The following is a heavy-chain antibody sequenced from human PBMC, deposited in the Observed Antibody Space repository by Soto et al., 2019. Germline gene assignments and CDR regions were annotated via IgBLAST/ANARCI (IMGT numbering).Heavy chain of an antibody. CDR2: ISSTSSYT. CDR1: GFTFSDYY. J-gene: IGHJ4*02. CDR3: GRAHKTTAMAPFDY. D-gene: IGHD5-18*01. Sequence: QVQLVESGGGLVKPGGSLRLSCAASGFTFSDYYMSWIRQAPGKGLEWVSYISSTSSYTNYADSVKGRFTISRDNAKNSLSLQMNTLRAEDTAVYYCGRAHKTTAMAPFDYWGQGTLVTVSS. V-gene: IGHV3-11*05.